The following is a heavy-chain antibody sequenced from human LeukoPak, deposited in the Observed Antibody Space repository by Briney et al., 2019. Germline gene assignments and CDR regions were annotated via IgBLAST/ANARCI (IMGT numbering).Heavy chain of an antibody. J-gene: IGHJ4*02. Sequence: GGSLRLSCGASGFIFSNYAMHWVRQAPGKGLEGGSVISGSGGSTYYADSVKGRFTISGDNSKNTLYLKMNSLRAEDTDVYYCAKGMTVTTYRTGFFDYWGQGTLVTVSS. CDR3: AKGMTVTTYRTGFFDY. CDR2: ISGSGGST. CDR1: GFIFSNYA. D-gene: IGHD4-11*01. V-gene: IGHV3-23*01.